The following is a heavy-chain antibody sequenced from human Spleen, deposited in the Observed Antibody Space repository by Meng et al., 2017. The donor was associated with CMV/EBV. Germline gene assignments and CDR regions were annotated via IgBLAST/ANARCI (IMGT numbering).Heavy chain of an antibody. D-gene: IGHD7-27*01. Sequence: SETLSLTCSVSGGSVNTVSFYWSWIRQPLGKGLEWLGYIHHSEYTNYAPSLKSRVTISLETSKNQFSLTLSSVTAADTAEYYCARDLNGDGIYYFYGMDVWGQGTTVTAP. V-gene: IGHV4-61*01. CDR3: ARDLNGDGIYYFYGMDV. J-gene: IGHJ6*02. CDR1: GGSVNTVSFY. CDR2: IHHSEYT.